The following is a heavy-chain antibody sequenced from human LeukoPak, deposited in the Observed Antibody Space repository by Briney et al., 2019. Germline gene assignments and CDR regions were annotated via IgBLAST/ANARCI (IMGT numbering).Heavy chain of an antibody. Sequence: PGRSLRLSCAASGFTFDDYAMHWVRQAPGKGLEWVSGISWNSGSIGYADSVKGRFTISRDNAKNSLYLQMNSLRAEDTALYYCAKDIVATIFYYGMDAWGQGTTATVSS. V-gene: IGHV3-9*01. CDR1: GFTFDDYA. CDR3: AKDIVATIFYYGMDA. D-gene: IGHD5-12*01. J-gene: IGHJ6*02. CDR2: ISWNSGSI.